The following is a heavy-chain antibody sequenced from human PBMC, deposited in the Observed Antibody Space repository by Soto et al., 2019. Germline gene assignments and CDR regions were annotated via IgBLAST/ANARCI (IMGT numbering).Heavy chain of an antibody. CDR2: IIPIFEIT. J-gene: IGHJ6*02. V-gene: IGHV1-69*01. CDR1: GGTFRSYS. D-gene: IGHD3-22*01. CDR3: ARPDEGGYSSNHHYYYALDV. Sequence: QVQLVQSGAEVKKPGSSVKVSCKAAGGTFRSYSISWVRQAPGQGLEGMGGIIPIFEITTYAQKFQGRVTITADDSTSTAYMELSRLASDDTAVYYCARPDEGGYSSNHHYYYALDVWCQGTTVTV.